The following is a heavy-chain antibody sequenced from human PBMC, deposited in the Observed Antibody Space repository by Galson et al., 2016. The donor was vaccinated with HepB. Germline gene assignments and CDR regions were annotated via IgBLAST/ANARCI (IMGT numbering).Heavy chain of an antibody. J-gene: IGHJ4*02. CDR2: IYWDDDE. V-gene: IGHV2-5*02. D-gene: IGHD1-26*01. Sequence: PALVKPTQTLTLTCFFSGFSLSTTGVGVGWMRQPPGKTLEWLAHIYWDDDERYSPSLKSRLTITKDTSKNRVVLTMTNMDPVDTATYYCVHIVHSGSYYYFAYWGQGTLVTVSS. CDR3: VHIVHSGSYYYFAY. CDR1: GFSLSTTGVG.